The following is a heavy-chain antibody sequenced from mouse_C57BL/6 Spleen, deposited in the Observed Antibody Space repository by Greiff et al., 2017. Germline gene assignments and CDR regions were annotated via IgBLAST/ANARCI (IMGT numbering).Heavy chain of an antibody. D-gene: IGHD1-1*01. CDR1: GYTFTSYG. CDR3: VTITTKAMDY. Sequence: VKLQQSGAELARPGASVKLSCKASGYTFTSYGISWVKQRTGQGLEWIGEIYPRSGNTYYNEKFKGKATLTADKSSSTAYMELRSLTSEDSAVYFCVTITTKAMDYWGQGTSGTVSS. V-gene: IGHV1-81*01. CDR2: IYPRSGNT. J-gene: IGHJ4*01.